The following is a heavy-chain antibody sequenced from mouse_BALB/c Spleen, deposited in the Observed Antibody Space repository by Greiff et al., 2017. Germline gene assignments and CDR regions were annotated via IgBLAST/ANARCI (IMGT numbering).Heavy chain of an antibody. V-gene: IGHV2-5-1*01. CDR3: AKKGSNWDIYYAMDY. D-gene: IGHD4-1*01. Sequence: QVQLQQSGPSLVQPSQSLSITCTASGFSLTSYGVHWVRQSPGKGLEWLGVIWRGGSTDYNAAFMSSLSITKDNSKSQVFFKMNSLQADDTAIYYCAKKGSNWDIYYAMDYWGQGTSVTVSS. CDR1: GFSLTSYG. J-gene: IGHJ4*01. CDR2: IWRGGST.